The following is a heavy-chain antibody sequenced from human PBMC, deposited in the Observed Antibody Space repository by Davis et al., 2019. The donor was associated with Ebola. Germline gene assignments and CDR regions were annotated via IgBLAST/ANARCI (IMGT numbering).Heavy chain of an antibody. CDR1: GGSINSNDW. D-gene: IGHD3-10*01. CDR2: LSHIGST. J-gene: IGHJ5*02. V-gene: IGHV4-4*02. CDR3: AREKRSYLGDWFDT. Sequence: SETLSLTCDVSGGSINSNDWWSWVRQSPGKLLELIGALSHIGSTNYSPSLKSRVTISIDKSKKQFSLKVNSVTAADTAVYFCAREKRSYLGDWFDTWGQGTLVTVSS.